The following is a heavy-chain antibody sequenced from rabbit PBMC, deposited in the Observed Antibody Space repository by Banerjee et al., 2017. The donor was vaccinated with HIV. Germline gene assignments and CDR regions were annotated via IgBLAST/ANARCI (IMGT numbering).Heavy chain of an antibody. V-gene: IGHV1S40*01. CDR2: IGGGSSGFT. Sequence: QSLEESGGDLVKPGGTLTLTCTASGFSFSSSDYMCWVRQAPGKGLEWISCIGGGSSGFTYSATWAKGRFTISKTSSTTVTLQMTSLTVADTATYFCARDTGSSFSSYGDFGYAAMWGPGTLVTVS. CDR3: ARDTGSSFSSYGDFGYAAM. J-gene: IGHJ4*01. D-gene: IGHD2-1*01. CDR1: GFSFSSSDY.